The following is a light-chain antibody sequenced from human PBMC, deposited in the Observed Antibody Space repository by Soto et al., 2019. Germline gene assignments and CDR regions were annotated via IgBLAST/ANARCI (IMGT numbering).Light chain of an antibody. V-gene: IGKV4-1*01. Sequence: DIVMTQSPDSLAVSLGERATINCKSSQSVLYSSNNKNYLAWYQQKPGQPPKLLIYWASTRESGVPDRFRGSGSGTDFTLTISSLQAEDVAVYYCQQYYSTPPTFGQGTKVDIK. CDR1: QSVLYSSNNKNY. CDR3: QQYYSTPPT. J-gene: IGKJ1*01. CDR2: WAS.